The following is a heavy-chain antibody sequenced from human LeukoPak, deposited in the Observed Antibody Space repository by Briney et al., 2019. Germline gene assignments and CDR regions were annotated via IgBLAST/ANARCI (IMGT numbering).Heavy chain of an antibody. CDR3: ARQKWEQQGRDYYFNGLDV. J-gene: IGHJ6*02. D-gene: IGHD1/OR15-1a*01. Sequence: SETLSLTCSVSIGSISSSKWWSWVRQSPVKGLEWIGEIYLYGTTNYSPSFTSRVTMSVDRSRNQFSLKLTSVTAADTAVYYCARQKWEQQGRDYYFNGLDVWGPGTTVIVSS. V-gene: IGHV4-4*02. CDR1: IGSISSSKW. CDR2: IYLYGTT.